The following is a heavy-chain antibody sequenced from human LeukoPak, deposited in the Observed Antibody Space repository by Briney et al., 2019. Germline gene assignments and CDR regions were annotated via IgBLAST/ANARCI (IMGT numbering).Heavy chain of an antibody. CDR2: NYHSGST. D-gene: IGHD5-18*01. CDR3: ARQPAMGKYYFDY. V-gene: IGHV4-38-2*02. CDR1: GYSISSGYY. J-gene: IGHJ4*02. Sequence: IPSETLSLTCTVSGYSISSGYYWGWIRQPPGKGLEWIGSNYHSGSTNYNPSLKSRVTISVDTSKNQFSLKLSSVTAADTAVYYCARQPAMGKYYFDYWGQGTLVTVSS.